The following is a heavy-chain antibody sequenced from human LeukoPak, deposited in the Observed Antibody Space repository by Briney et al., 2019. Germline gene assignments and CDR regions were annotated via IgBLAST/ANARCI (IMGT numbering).Heavy chain of an antibody. J-gene: IGHJ4*02. V-gene: IGHV3-9*01. CDR1: GFTFDDYA. CDR3: AKDMLSSGWYPDY. CDR2: ISWNSGSI. Sequence: GRSLRLSCAASGFTFDDYAMHWVRQAPGKGLEWASGISWNSGSIGYADSVKGRFTIPRDNAKNSLYLQMNSLRAEDTALYYCAKDMLSSGWYPDYWGQGTLVTVSS. D-gene: IGHD6-19*01.